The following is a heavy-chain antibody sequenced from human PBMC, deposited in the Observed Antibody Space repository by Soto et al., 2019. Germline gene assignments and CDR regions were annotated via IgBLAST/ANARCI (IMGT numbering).Heavy chain of an antibody. CDR3: ARAIIRPYYFDY. V-gene: IGHV1-46*03. CDR2: INPSGGTT. J-gene: IGHJ4*02. Sequence: QVQLVQSGAEVKKPGSSVKVSCKASGYTFTNYYMHWVRQAPGQGLEWMGIINPSGGTTTYAQKLQGRVTLTRDTSKSTVYMELSSLRSEDTAVFYCARAIIRPYYFDYWGQGTLVTVSS. D-gene: IGHD3-10*01. CDR1: GYTFTNYY.